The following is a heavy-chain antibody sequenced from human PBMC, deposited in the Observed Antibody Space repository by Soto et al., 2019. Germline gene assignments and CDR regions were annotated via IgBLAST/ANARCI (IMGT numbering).Heavy chain of an antibody. J-gene: IGHJ4*02. CDR1: GLSFSGYW. V-gene: IGHV3-7*04. D-gene: IGHD5-18*01. CDR3: ARTWIHLWPIDY. Sequence: GGSLRLSCASAGLSFSGYWMSWVRQAPGKGLEWVANIKQDGSEKYYVNSVKGRFTISRDNAKNSLYLQMNSLRAEDTAVYYCARTWIHLWPIDYWGQGTLVTVSS. CDR2: IKQDGSEK.